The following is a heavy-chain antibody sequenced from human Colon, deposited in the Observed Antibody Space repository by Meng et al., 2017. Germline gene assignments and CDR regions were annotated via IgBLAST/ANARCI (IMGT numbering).Heavy chain of an antibody. J-gene: IGHJ4*02. V-gene: IGHV4-30-4*01. CDR1: GGSISSGDYY. D-gene: IGHD4-17*01. CDR2: IYYSGST. CDR3: ARGPTTYFDY. Sequence: QVQRQGAGPGLVKPSQNLSLTCTVSGGSISSGDYYWSWVRQPPGKGLEWIGYIYYSGSTYYNPSLKSRVTISVDTSKNQFSLKLSSVTAADTAVYYCARGPTTYFDYWGQGTLVTVSS.